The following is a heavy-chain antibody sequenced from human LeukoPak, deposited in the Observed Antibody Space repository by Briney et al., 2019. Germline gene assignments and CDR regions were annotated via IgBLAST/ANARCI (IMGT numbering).Heavy chain of an antibody. CDR1: GGSISSDY. CDR3: ARQAYCSSTRCNPSDY. J-gene: IGHJ4*02. CDR2: IYYSGIT. Sequence: ASETLSLTCTVSGGSISSDYWSWIRQPPGKGLEWIGNIYYSGITNYNPSLKSRVTISIDTSKNQFSLKLSSVTAADTAVYYCARQAYCSSTRCNPSDYWGQGTLVTVSS. V-gene: IGHV4-59*01. D-gene: IGHD2-2*01.